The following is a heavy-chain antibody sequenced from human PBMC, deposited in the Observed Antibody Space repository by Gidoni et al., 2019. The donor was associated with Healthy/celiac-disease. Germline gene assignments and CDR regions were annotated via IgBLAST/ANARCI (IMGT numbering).Heavy chain of an antibody. Sequence: QVQLQQWGAGLLKPSEPLSLTCAVYGGSFSGYSWSWIRQPPGKGLEWIGEINHSGSTNYDPSLKSRVTISVDTSKNQFSLKLSSVTAADTAVYYCARGGRNTAMVRYYYYYGMDVWGQGTTVTVSS. D-gene: IGHD5-18*01. CDR1: GGSFSGYS. CDR3: ARGGRNTAMVRYYYYYGMDV. CDR2: INHSGST. J-gene: IGHJ6*02. V-gene: IGHV4-34*01.